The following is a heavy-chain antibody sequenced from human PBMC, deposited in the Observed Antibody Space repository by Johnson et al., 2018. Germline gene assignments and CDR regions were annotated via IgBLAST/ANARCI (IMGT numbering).Heavy chain of an antibody. CDR1: GYSFSTYW. Sequence: VQLVESGAEMKKXGESLKIXCKGSGYSFSTYWIGWVRQMSGKGLEWMGIIYPDDSDTRYSPSFQGQVTISADKSIRIAYLQWSSLKASDTALYYCAGRKGNDGLDVWGQGTTVTVSS. CDR3: AGRKGNDGLDV. V-gene: IGHV5-51*03. J-gene: IGHJ6*02. CDR2: IYPDDSDT.